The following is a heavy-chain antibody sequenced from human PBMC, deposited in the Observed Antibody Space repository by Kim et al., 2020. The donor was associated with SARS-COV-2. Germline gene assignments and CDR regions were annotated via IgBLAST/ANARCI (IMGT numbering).Heavy chain of an antibody. V-gene: IGHV4-39*01. J-gene: IGHJ5*02. Sequence: SETLSLTCTVSGGSISSSSYYWGWIRQPPGKGLEWIGSIYYSGSTYYNPSLKSRVTISVDTSKNQFSLKLSSVTAADTAVYYCARPEYSSGWYDGFHWFDPWGQGTLVTVSS. D-gene: IGHD6-19*01. CDR2: IYYSGST. CDR1: GGSISSSSYY. CDR3: ARPEYSSGWYDGFHWFDP.